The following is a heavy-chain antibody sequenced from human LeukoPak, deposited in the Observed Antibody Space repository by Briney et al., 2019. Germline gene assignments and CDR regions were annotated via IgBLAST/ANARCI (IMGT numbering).Heavy chain of an antibody. D-gene: IGHD5-12*01. CDR1: GFTFSSYW. CDR2: INSDGSST. CDR3: ARGGYSGYYFDY. J-gene: IGHJ4*02. V-gene: IGHV3-74*01. Sequence: GGSLRLSCAASGFTFSSYWMHWVRQAPGKGLVWVSRINSDGSSTSYADSVKGRFTISRDNAKNTLYLQMNSLRAEDTAVYYCARGGYSGYYFDYWGQGTLVTVSS.